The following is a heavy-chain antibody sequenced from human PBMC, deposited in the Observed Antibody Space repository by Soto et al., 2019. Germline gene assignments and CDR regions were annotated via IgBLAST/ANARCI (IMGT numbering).Heavy chain of an antibody. D-gene: IGHD2-21*01. CDR1: GFTFRSYS. CDR2: ISSGGDTK. J-gene: IGHJ4*02. Sequence: GGSLGLACAVSGFTFRSYSMHWVRQSPGKGLEWISYISSGGDTKYYADSVTGRFTISRDNAKNSLFLQMSSLRAEDTAVYYFANPFIRISFWAQGSSVPVSS. CDR3: ANPFIRISF. V-gene: IGHV3-48*01.